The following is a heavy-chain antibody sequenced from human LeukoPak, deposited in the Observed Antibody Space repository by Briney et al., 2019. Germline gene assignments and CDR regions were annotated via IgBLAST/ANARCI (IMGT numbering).Heavy chain of an antibody. CDR1: GFTFSSYA. Sequence: GGSLRLSCAASGFTFSSYAMTWVRQAPGMGLEWVSALSCSGASTSYADSVRGRFTISRDKSKNTLYLQMNNLKAEDTAVYYCAKDSDHGGSGWYWGYYFDCWGQGALVTVSS. CDR3: AKDSDHGGSGWYWGYYFDC. D-gene: IGHD6-19*01. V-gene: IGHV3-23*01. J-gene: IGHJ4*02. CDR2: LSCSGAST.